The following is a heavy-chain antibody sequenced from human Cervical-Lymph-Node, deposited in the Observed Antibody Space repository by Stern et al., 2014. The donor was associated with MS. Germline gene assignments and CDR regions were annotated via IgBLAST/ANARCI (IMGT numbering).Heavy chain of an antibody. CDR3: AHPNLRVGVLFDY. D-gene: IGHD3-10*01. V-gene: IGHV2-5*02. CDR2: VYSDGDR. Sequence: ESGPTLVKPTQTLKLTCRVSGFSLTKIGEGVAWIRQPPGKALEWLAHVYSDGDRRYSSSLKGRLTITRDITHNIVVLEMTNLDPLDTATYYCAHPNLRVGVLFDYWGQGTLITVSS. CDR1: GFSLTKIGEG. J-gene: IGHJ4*02.